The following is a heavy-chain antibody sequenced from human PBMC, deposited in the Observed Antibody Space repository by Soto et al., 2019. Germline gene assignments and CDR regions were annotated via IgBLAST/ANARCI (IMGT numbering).Heavy chain of an antibody. CDR1: GYTFTSYY. V-gene: IGHV1-46*01. J-gene: IGHJ6*02. CDR2: INPSGGST. CDR3: ARDYYDILTGYTGPNYYGMDV. Sequence: ASVKVSCKASGYTFTSYYMHWVRQAPGQGLEWMGIINPSGGSTSYAQKFQGRVTMTRDTSTSTVYMELSSLRSEDTAVYYCARDYYDILTGYTGPNYYGMDVWGQGTMVTVSS. D-gene: IGHD3-9*01.